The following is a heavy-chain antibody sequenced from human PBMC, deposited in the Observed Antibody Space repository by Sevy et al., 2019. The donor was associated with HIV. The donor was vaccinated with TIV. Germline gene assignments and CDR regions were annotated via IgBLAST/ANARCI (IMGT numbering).Heavy chain of an antibody. V-gene: IGHV4-59*13. CDR1: GGSMRNFY. D-gene: IGHD3-3*01. CDR3: ASSGLLEWAGSTRGPRNWFDP. J-gene: IGHJ5*02. Sequence: SETLSLTCSVSGGSMRNFYWSWIRQPPGKGLEWIGNIYYSGSTNYNPSLKSRVTMSVDTSKNQFSLKLSSVTAADTAVYYCASSGLLEWAGSTRGPRNWFDPWGQGTLVTVSS. CDR2: IYYSGST.